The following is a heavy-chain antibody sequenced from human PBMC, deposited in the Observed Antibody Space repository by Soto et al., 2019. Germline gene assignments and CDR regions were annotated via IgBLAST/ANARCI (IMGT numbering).Heavy chain of an antibody. J-gene: IGHJ4*02. V-gene: IGHV1-18*04. CDR1: GYTFTSNS. Sequence: QVQLVQSGCELRKPGASVKVSCKASGYTFTSNSISWVRQAPGQGLEWMGWISTNNGNTKFAQKFQGRVTLTTDTSTSTAYMELTSLRSDDTAVYYCARGGGYAVDYWGQGTLVTVSS. CDR3: ARGGGYAVDY. D-gene: IGHD5-12*01. CDR2: ISTNNGNT.